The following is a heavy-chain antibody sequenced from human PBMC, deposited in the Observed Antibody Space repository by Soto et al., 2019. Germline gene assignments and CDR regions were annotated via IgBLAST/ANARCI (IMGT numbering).Heavy chain of an antibody. V-gene: IGHV3-7*04. J-gene: IGHJ6*04. CDR2: IKQDGSEK. D-gene: IGHD3-16*01. CDR1: GFTFSSYW. Sequence: GGSLRLSCAASGFTFSSYWMSWVRQAPGKGLEWVANIKQDGSEKYYVDSVKGRFTISRDNAKNSLYLQMNSLRAEDTAGYYCGREGFRGVMSYYVMAVWGKGTTVTVSS. CDR3: GREGFRGVMSYYVMAV.